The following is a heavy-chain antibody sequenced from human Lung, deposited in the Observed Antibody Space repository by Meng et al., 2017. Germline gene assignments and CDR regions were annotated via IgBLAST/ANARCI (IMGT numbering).Heavy chain of an antibody. CDR3: AGYSGRFSIHFDY. J-gene: IGHJ4*02. D-gene: IGHD1-26*01. CDR1: GGSFRSSPW. Sequence: QVQLLAPGPGCVKPSGPLSLTCAVSGGSFRSSPWWTWVRQPPGKGLQWIGEFSYTGSTNYNPSLESRLSMSIDEAKNHISLTLTSVTAADTAVYYCAGYSGRFSIHFDYWGQGALVTVSS. CDR2: FSYTGST. V-gene: IGHV4-4*02.